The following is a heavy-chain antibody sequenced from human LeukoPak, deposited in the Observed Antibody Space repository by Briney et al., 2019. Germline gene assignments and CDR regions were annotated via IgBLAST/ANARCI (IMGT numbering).Heavy chain of an antibody. CDR3: ARHDSSSWYGRYYYYGMDV. CDR1: GGSFSGYY. D-gene: IGHD6-13*01. CDR2: INHSGST. J-gene: IGHJ6*02. V-gene: IGHV4-34*01. Sequence: SETLSLTCAVYGGSFSGYYWSWIRQPPGKGLEWIGEINHSGSTNYNPSLKSRVTISVDTSKNQFSLKLSSVTAADTAVYYCARHDSSSWYGRYYYYGMDVWGQGTTVTVSS.